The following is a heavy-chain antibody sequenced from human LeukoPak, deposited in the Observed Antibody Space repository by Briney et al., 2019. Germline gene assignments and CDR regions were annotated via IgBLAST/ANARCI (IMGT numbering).Heavy chain of an antibody. V-gene: IGHV3-7*01. J-gene: IGHJ4*02. CDR2: IKQDGSEK. CDR1: GITFSSYG. CDR3: ARVGTYYYDNSAYYYARGLDY. D-gene: IGHD3-22*01. Sequence: GGTLRLSCAASGITFSSYGMSWVRQAPGKGLEWVANIKQDGSEKYYVDSVKGRFIIFRDNAKNSLYLQMNSLRAEDTAVYYCARVGTYYYDNSAYYYARGLDYWGQGTLVTVSS.